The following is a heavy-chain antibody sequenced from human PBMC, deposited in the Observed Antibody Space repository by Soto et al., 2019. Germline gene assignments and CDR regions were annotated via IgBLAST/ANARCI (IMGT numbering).Heavy chain of an antibody. CDR3: ASDIVVVPAARFDP. D-gene: IGHD2-2*01. J-gene: IGHJ5*02. CDR2: IYYSGGT. V-gene: IGHV4-39*01. Sequence: PSETLSLTCTVSGGSISSSSYYWGWIRQPPGKGLEWIGSIYYSGGTYYNPSLKSRVTISVDTSKNRFSLKLSSVTAADTAVYYCASDIVVVPAARFDPWGQGTLVTVSS. CDR1: GGSISSSSYY.